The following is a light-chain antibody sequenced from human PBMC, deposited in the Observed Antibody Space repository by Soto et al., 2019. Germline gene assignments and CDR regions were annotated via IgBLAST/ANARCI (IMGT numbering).Light chain of an antibody. V-gene: IGLV1-47*02. CDR1: SSNIGSNY. CDR2: SNN. CDR3: GAWDASLRGPR. J-gene: IGLJ2*01. Sequence: QSVLTQPPSASGTPGQRVTISCSGSSSNIGSNYVYWYQQLPGTAPKLLIYSNNQRPSGVPDRFSGSKSGTSASLAISGLRYEDEADDSCGAWDASLRGPRVGGRAQLTVL.